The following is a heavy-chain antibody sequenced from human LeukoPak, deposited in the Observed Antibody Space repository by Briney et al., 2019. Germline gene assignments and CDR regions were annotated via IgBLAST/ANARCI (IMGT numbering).Heavy chain of an antibody. Sequence: PSETLSLTCAVSGGSISSSNWWSWVRQPPGKGLEWIGEIYHSGSTNYNPSLKSRVTISVDTSKNQFSLKLSSVTAADTAVYYCARTFSSSSLYYYYGMDVWGQGTTVTVSS. CDR1: GGSISSSNW. V-gene: IGHV4-4*02. D-gene: IGHD6-6*01. CDR3: ARTFSSSSLYYYYGMDV. CDR2: IYHSGST. J-gene: IGHJ6*02.